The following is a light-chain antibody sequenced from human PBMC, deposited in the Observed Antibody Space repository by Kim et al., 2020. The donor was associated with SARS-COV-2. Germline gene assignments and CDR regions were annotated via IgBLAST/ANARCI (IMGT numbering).Light chain of an antibody. CDR2: GKN. CDR1: SLRNNY. V-gene: IGLV3-19*01. Sequence: ALGQTVRITCQGDSLRNNYASWYQQKPGQAPVLVIYGKNNRPSGIPDRFSGSSSGNTASLTITGAQAEDEADYYCKSRDSSGNHLVFGGGTKVTVL. J-gene: IGLJ3*02. CDR3: KSRDSSGNHLV.